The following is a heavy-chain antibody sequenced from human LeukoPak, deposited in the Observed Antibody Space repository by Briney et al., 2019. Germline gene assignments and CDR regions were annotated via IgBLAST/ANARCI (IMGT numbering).Heavy chain of an antibody. J-gene: IGHJ5*02. CDR3: ARRRPPMIGNWFDP. CDR2: MNPNSGNT. D-gene: IGHD3-16*01. V-gene: IGHV1-8*01. Sequence: ASVKVSCKASGYTFTSYDINWLRQATGQGLEWMGWMNPNSGNTGYAQKFQGRVTMTRNTSISTAYMELSSLRSEDTAVYYCARRRPPMIGNWFDPWGQGTLVTVSS. CDR1: GYTFTSYD.